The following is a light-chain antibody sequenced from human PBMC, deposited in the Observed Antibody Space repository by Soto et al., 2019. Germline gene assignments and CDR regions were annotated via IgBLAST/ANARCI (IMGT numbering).Light chain of an antibody. J-gene: IGKJ3*01. CDR1: QSVSNY. CDR3: QHRSNWPIFT. CDR2: GAS. Sequence: EIVLTQSPATLSLSPGERATLSCRASQSVSNYLAWYQQKPGQAPRLLIYGASNRATGIPARFSGSGSGTDFTLTISSLEPKDFAVYYCQHRSNWPIFTFGPGTKVDVK. V-gene: IGKV3-11*01.